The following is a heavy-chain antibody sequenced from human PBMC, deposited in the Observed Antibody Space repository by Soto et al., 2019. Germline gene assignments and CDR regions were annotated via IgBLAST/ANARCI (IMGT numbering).Heavy chain of an antibody. D-gene: IGHD1-26*01. CDR1: GFTFSSYG. J-gene: IGHJ4*02. CDR3: SKDLGPPYSGIADD. Sequence: GGSLRLSCAASGFTFSSYGMHWVRQAPGKGLEWVAVISYDGSNKYYADSVKGRFTISRDNSKNTLYLQMNSLRAEDTAVYYWSKDLGPPYSGIADDWGQGTLVPVAS. CDR2: ISYDGSNK. V-gene: IGHV3-30*18.